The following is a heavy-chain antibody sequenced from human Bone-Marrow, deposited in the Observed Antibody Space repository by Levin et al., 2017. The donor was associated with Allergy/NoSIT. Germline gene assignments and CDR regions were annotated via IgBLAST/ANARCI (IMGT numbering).Heavy chain of an antibody. Sequence: SGPTLVKPKQTLTLTCTFSGFSLSTSGVGVGWIRQPPGKALEWLALIYWDDDLRYSPSLQSRLTITKDTSKNQVVLTLTNMAPADTGTYFCAHSQSLRPGLPGYNYGPFDFWGQGTLVIVSS. CDR3: AHSQSLRPGLPGYNYGPFDF. CDR1: GFSLSTSGVG. V-gene: IGHV2-5*02. D-gene: IGHD5-18*01. CDR2: IYWDDDL. J-gene: IGHJ4*02.